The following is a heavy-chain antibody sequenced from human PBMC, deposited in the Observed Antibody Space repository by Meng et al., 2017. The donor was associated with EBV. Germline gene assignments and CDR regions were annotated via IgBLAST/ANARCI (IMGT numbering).Heavy chain of an antibody. D-gene: IGHD6-13*01. CDR1: SYTFTSFY. J-gene: IGHJ5*02. CDR3: ARNGIAAWGWFDP. Sequence: QVVPVEAGGEEQEPVASVDGSCNASSYTFTSFYMQWERQAPGQGLEGMRRINPSGGSTSYAQKFQGRVTMARDTSTSTVDMGLSSLSSEDTAVYSWARNGIAAWGWFDPWGQGTLVTVSS. V-gene: IGHV1-46*01. CDR2: INPSGGST.